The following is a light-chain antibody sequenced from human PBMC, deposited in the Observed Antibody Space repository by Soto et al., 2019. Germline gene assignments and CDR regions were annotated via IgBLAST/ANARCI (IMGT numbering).Light chain of an antibody. CDR2: EVT. CDR3: SSHAGIINVV. Sequence: QSALTQPPSASGSPGQSVTISCTGTSSDVGGYNYVSWYQQHPGKAPKLIIYEVTKRPSGVPDRFSGSKSGNTASLTVSGLLAEDEVDYYCSSHAGIINVVFGGGTKLTVL. V-gene: IGLV2-8*01. CDR1: SSDVGGYNY. J-gene: IGLJ3*02.